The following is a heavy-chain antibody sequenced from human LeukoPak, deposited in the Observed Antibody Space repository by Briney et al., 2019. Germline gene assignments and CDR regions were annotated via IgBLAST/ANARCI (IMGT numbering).Heavy chain of an antibody. Sequence: GGSLRLSCAASGFTVSSNYMSWVRQAPGKGLEWVSVIYSGGSTYYADPVKGRFTISRDNSKNTLYLQMNSLRAEDTAVYYCARGPGYYDSSGYYPYYFDYWGQGTLVTVSS. J-gene: IGHJ4*02. CDR1: GFTVSSNY. D-gene: IGHD3-22*01. V-gene: IGHV3-53*01. CDR2: IYSGGST. CDR3: ARGPGYYDSSGYYPYYFDY.